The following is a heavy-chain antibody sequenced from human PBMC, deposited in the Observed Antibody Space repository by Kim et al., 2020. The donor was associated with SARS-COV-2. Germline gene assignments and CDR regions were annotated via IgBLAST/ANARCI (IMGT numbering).Heavy chain of an antibody. D-gene: IGHD3-10*01. CDR1: GFTFSSYG. J-gene: IGHJ6*02. CDR2: ISYDGSNK. CDR3: AKSLLWFGVTGGMDV. Sequence: GGSLRLSCAASGFTFSSYGMHWVRQAPGKGLEWVAVISYDGSNKYYADSVKGRFTISRDNSKNTLYLQMNSLRAEDTAVYYCAKSLLWFGVTGGMDVWGQGTTVTVSS. V-gene: IGHV3-30*18.